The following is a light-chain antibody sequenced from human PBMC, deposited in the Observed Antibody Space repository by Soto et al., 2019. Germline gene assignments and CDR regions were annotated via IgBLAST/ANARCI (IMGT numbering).Light chain of an antibody. CDR2: DND. J-gene: IGLJ2*01. CDR3: GAWDNGLSVVV. V-gene: IGLV1-51*01. CDR1: SSNIGRNY. Sequence: QSVLTQPPSVSAAPGQTVTISCSGSSSNIGRNYVSWYQHLPGTAPKLLIYDNDKRPSGIPDRFSGSKSGTSATLGITGLQTGDEADYYCGAWDNGLSVVVFGGGTKVTVL.